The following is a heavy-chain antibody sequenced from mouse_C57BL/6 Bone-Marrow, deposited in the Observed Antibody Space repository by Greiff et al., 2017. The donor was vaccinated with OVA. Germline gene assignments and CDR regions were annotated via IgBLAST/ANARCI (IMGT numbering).Heavy chain of an antibody. CDR1: GYTFTDYY. Sequence: QVQLQQSGAELVRPGASVKLSCKASGYTFTDYYINWVKQRPGQGLEWIARIYPGSGNTYYNEKFKGKATLTAEKSSSHAYMQLSSLTSEDSAVYFCARLYYGIDWYFDVWGTGTTVTVSS. CDR2: IYPGSGNT. V-gene: IGHV1-76*01. CDR3: ARLYYGIDWYFDV. D-gene: IGHD2-1*01. J-gene: IGHJ1*03.